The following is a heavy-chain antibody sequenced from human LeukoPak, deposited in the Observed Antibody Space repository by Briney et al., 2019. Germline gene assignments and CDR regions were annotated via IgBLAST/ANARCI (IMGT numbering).Heavy chain of an antibody. V-gene: IGHV3-23*01. J-gene: IGHJ4*02. CDR3: VKGRISEDGLDF. CDR1: GFTFSRSA. CDR2: ISSSGNT. D-gene: IGHD6-13*01. Sequence: GGSMRLSCAASGFTFSRSAMTWVRQTPGKGMDWVSSISSSGNTYYADSVKGRFTISRDNSKNMLYLQMNSLRAEDMSVYYCVKGRISEDGLDFWGQGTLVTVSS.